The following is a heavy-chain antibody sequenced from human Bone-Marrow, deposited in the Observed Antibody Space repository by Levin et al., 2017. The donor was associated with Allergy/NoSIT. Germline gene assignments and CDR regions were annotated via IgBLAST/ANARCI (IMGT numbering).Heavy chain of an antibody. CDR2: IDWDDDK. V-gene: IGHV2-70*13. Sequence: TLSLTCTFSGFSLSTNGMCVSWIRQPPGKALEWLVLIDWDDDKYYSASLRTRLTISKDTSKNQVVLTMTNMDPADAATYYCARTITTVVTPYYFDSWGQGTLVTVSS. CDR1: GFSLSTNGMC. CDR3: ARTITTVVTPYYFDS. D-gene: IGHD4-23*01. J-gene: IGHJ4*02.